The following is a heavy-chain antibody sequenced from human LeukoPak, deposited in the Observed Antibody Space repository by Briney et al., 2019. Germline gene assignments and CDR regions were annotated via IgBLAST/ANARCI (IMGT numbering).Heavy chain of an antibody. CDR1: GGSTSSYY. V-gene: IGHV4-4*07. J-gene: IGHJ5*02. Sequence: SETLSLTCTVSGGSTSSYYWSWIRQSAGKGLEWIGRIYVSGSTTYNPSLNSRVTMSLDTSKNQFSLRLSSVTAADTAVYYCAREVDAAAAYNWFDPWGQGTLVTVSS. CDR3: AREVDAAAAYNWFDP. CDR2: IYVSGST. D-gene: IGHD2-2*01.